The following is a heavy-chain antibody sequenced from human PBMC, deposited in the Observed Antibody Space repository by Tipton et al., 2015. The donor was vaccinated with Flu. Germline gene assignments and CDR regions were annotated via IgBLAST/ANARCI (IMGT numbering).Heavy chain of an antibody. V-gene: IGHV3-7*01. Sequence: SLRLSCAASGFTFSNYWMNWVRQAPGKGLEWVASIKEDGSTKYYLDSVKGRFTISRDNALRSLYLHMDSLRAEDTALYYCTRAVGGYDSYWGQGTLVTVSS. CDR1: GFTFSNYW. CDR3: TRAVGGYDSY. CDR2: IKEDGSTK. D-gene: IGHD5-12*01. J-gene: IGHJ4*02.